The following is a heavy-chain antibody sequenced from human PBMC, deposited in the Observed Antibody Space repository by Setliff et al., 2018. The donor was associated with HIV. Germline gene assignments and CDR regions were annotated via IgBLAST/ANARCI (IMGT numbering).Heavy chain of an antibody. CDR2: IYSNGRT. D-gene: IGHD6-19*01. CDR1: GGSITSGSYY. V-gene: IGHV4-61*02. CDR3: ASPASGGSSGQYHY. J-gene: IGHJ4*02. Sequence: SETLSLTCTVSGGSITSGSYYWSWIRQPAGKGLEWIGRIYSNGRTTHNPSLKSRVTISRDTSETQFSLKLSSVAAADTAVYYCASPASGGSSGQYHYWGQGTLVTVSS.